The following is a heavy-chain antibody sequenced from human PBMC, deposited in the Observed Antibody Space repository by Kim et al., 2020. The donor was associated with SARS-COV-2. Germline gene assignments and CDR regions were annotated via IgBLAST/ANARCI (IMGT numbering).Heavy chain of an antibody. CDR3: AKDPGLIVLRGGYEDV. J-gene: IGHJ6*02. V-gene: IGHV3-23*01. CDR1: GFTFSSYA. D-gene: IGHD3-22*01. Sequence: GGSLRLSCAASGFTFSSYAMSWVRQAPGKGLEWVSAISGSGGSTYYADSVKGRFTISRDNSKNTLYLQMNSLRAEDTAVYYCAKDPGLIVLRGGYEDVWGQGTTFTVSS. CDR2: ISGSGGST.